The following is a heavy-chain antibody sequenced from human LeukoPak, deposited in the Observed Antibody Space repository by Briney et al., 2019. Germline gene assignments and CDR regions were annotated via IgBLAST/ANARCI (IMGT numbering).Heavy chain of an antibody. CDR1: GFTFSSYS. J-gene: IGHJ6*04. V-gene: IGHV3-21*01. Sequence: PGGSLRLSCAASGFTFSSYSMNWVRQAPGKGLEWVSSISSSSSYIYYADSVKGRFTISRDNAKNSLYLQMNSLRAEDTAVYYCARVAIQLWPNYGMDVWGKGTTVTVSS. CDR2: ISSSSSYI. CDR3: ARVAIQLWPNYGMDV. D-gene: IGHD5-18*01.